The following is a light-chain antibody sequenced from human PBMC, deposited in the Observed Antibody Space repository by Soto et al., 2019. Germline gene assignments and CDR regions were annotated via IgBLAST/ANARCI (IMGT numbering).Light chain of an antibody. CDR2: ANI. J-gene: IGLJ1*01. V-gene: IGLV1-40*01. CDR1: SSNIGAGYD. Sequence: QSVLTQPPSVSGAPGQRVTISCTGSSSNIGAGYDVHWYQQLPGTAPKLLIYANINRPAGVPDRFSGSKSGTSASLAITGLQAEDEADYYCQSYDSSPSGYVFGTGTRSPS. CDR3: QSYDSSPSGYV.